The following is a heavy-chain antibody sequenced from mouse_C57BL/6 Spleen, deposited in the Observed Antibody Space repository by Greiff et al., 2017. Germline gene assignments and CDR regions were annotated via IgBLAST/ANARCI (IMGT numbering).Heavy chain of an antibody. Sequence: QVQLQQSGPELVKPGASVKISCKASGYAFSSSWMNWVEQRPGKGLEWIGRIYPGDGDTNYNGKFKGKATLTADKSSSTACMQLSSLTSEDSAVCVGAQVYGNYAKVGEGQRASDTSSS. D-gene: IGHD1-1*01. CDR2: IYPGDGDT. J-gene: IGHJ4*01. V-gene: IGHV1-82*01. CDR1: GYAFSSSW. CDR3: AQVYGNYAKVG.